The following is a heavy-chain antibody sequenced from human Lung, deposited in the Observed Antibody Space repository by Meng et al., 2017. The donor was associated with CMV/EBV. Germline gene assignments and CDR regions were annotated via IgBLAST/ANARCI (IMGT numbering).Heavy chain of an antibody. CDR1: RFTFSSYP. CDR3: ASEEVAARQSLRGAKYFQL. D-gene: IGHD6-6*01. Sequence: SCAASRFTFSSYPMHWVRQAPGKGLEWVAVISYNGSNKYYADSVKGRFTISRDNSKNTLYLQMNSLRAEDTAVYYCASEEVAARQSLRGAKYFQLWXQGTXVTVSS. CDR2: ISYNGSNK. V-gene: IGHV3-30-3*01. J-gene: IGHJ1*01.